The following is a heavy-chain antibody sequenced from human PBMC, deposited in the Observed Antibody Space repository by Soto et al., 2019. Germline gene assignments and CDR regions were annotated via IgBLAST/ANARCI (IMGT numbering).Heavy chain of an antibody. J-gene: IGHJ6*02. CDR1: GGSIIGVGYS. D-gene: IGHD2-2*01. CDR2: IYYSGST. V-gene: IGHV4-30-4*08. Sequence: PSEILSLTWAVSGGSIIGVGYSWGWIRQPPGKGLEWIGYIYYSGSTYYNPPLRSRVTISVDTSKNQFSLKLSSVTAADTAVYYCARDAGSIVLVPADMPYYYYYGMDVWGQGTTVTVSS. CDR3: ARDAGSIVLVPADMPYYYYYGMDV.